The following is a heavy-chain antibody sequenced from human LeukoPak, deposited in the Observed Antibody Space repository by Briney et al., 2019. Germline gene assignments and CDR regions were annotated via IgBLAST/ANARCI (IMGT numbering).Heavy chain of an antibody. J-gene: IGHJ4*02. Sequence: PGGSLRLSCAASGFTFGSYAMSWVRQAPGKGLEWVSAISGSGGSTYYADSVKGRFTISRDNSKNTLYLQMNSLRAEDTAVYYCAKDLAVLAYVVVPAATPDYWGQGTLVTVSS. V-gene: IGHV3-23*01. CDR1: GFTFGSYA. CDR2: ISGSGGST. CDR3: AKDLAVLAYVVVPAATPDY. D-gene: IGHD2-2*02.